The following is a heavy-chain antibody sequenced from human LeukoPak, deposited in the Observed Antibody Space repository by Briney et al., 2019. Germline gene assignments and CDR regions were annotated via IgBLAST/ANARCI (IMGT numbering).Heavy chain of an antibody. CDR2: INHSGST. V-gene: IGHV4-34*01. CDR1: GGSFSGYY. Sequence: PSETLSLTCAVYGGSFSGYYWTWIRQPPGKGLEWIGEINHSGSTNYNPSLKSRVTISVDTSKNQFSLQLSSVTAADTAVYYCARPNHKDHCSSTGCYRYFDYWGQGTLVTVSS. D-gene: IGHD2-2*02. J-gene: IGHJ4*02. CDR3: ARPNHKDHCSSTGCYRYFDY.